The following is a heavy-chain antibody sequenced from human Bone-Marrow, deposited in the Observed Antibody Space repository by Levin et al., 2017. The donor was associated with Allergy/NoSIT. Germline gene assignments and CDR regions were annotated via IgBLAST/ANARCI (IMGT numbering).Heavy chain of an antibody. CDR3: ARDSPYRHDY. Sequence: GGSLRLSCAASGFTFSSYWMTWVRQAPGKGLEWVASIKDDGSGKYHVDSVKGRFTISRDNGESSLYLQMNSLRVDDTAVYYCARDSPYRHDYWGQGTLVTVSS. CDR1: GFTFSSYW. V-gene: IGHV3-7*01. J-gene: IGHJ4*02. D-gene: IGHD4-11*01. CDR2: IKDDGSGK.